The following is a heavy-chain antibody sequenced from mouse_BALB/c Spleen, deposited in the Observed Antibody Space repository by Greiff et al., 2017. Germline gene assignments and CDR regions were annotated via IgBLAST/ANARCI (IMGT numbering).Heavy chain of an antibody. D-gene: IGHD2-3*01. Sequence: QVQLKESGAELVKPGASVKLSCKASGYTFTSYYMYWVKQRPGQGLEWIGEINPSNGGTNFNEKFKSKATLTVDKSSSTAYMQLSSLTSEDSAVYYCTRSHYDGYYDFDYWGQGTTLTVSS. CDR3: TRSHYDGYYDFDY. CDR2: INPSNGGT. J-gene: IGHJ2*01. V-gene: IGHV1S81*02. CDR1: GYTFTSYY.